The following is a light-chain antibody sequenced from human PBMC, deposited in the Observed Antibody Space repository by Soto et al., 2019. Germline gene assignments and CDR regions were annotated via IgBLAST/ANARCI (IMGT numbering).Light chain of an antibody. J-gene: IGLJ3*02. CDR3: GAWDSSLSVWV. V-gene: IGLV1-51*01. Sequence: QSVLTQPPSVSAAPGQRVTISCSRSSSNIGNNYVSWYQQFPGTAPKLLIFDNINRPSGIPDRFSGSKSGTSATLGITVLQTGDEADYYCGAWDSSLSVWVFGGGTKLTVL. CDR1: SSNIGNNY. CDR2: DNI.